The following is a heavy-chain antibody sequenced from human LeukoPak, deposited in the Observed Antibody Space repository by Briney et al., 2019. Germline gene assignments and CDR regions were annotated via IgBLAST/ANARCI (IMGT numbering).Heavy chain of an antibody. D-gene: IGHD1-26*01. Sequence: SVKVSCKASASTFSSYAINWVRQAPGQGLEWMGGIVPIFGTANYAQKFQGRVTITADKSTTTVYMDLSSLRSEDTAVYYCGRGGSYSDYWGQGTLVTVSS. CDR3: GRGGSYSDY. CDR1: ASTFSSYA. CDR2: IVPIFGTA. J-gene: IGHJ4*02. V-gene: IGHV1-69*06.